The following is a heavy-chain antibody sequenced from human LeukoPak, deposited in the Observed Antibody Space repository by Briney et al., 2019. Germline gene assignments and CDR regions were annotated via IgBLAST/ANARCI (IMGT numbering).Heavy chain of an antibody. CDR3: ARQEGELLPRYFDY. Sequence: ASVTVSCKASGYTFTSYYIHWVRQAPAQGLEWMGIINPSGGSTSYAQKFQGRVTMTRDTSTSTAYMELSSLRSEDTAVYYCARQEGELLPRYFDYWGQGTLVTVSS. D-gene: IGHD1-26*01. CDR1: GYTFTSYY. V-gene: IGHV1-46*01. J-gene: IGHJ4*02. CDR2: INPSGGST.